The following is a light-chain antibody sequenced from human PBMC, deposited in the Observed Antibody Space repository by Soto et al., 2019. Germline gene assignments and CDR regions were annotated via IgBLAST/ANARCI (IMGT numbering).Light chain of an antibody. CDR2: GAS. J-gene: IGKJ1*01. Sequence: EIVRTQSPATLSLSPGERATLSCRASQSVSSNLAWYQQKPGQAPRLLIYGASTRATAIPARFSGSGSGTEFTLTISSLQSEDFVVYYCQQYNNWPLWTFGQGTKVEIK. CDR1: QSVSSN. V-gene: IGKV3-15*01. CDR3: QQYNNWPLWT.